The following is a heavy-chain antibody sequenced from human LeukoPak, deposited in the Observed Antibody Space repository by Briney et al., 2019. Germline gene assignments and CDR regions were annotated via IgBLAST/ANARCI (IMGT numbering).Heavy chain of an antibody. CDR1: GLTFSAYG. D-gene: IGHD6-13*01. V-gene: IGHV3-33*01. J-gene: IGHJ3*02. CDR2: IWSDGTNK. Sequence: GGSLRLSCAASGLTFSAYGMHWVRQAPGKGLEWVAVIWSDGTNKYYAESVRGRFTISRDNSKNTLYLQMNTRIIEDTAVYYCASAAGAFDNWGQGTMITVSS. CDR3: ASAAGAFDN.